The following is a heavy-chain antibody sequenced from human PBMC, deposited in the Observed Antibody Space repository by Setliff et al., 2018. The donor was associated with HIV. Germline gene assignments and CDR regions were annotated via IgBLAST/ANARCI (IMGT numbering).Heavy chain of an antibody. V-gene: IGHV3-23*01. CDR3: AKQVSGYFDY. J-gene: IGHJ4*02. Sequence: GGSLRLSCAASGFTFGSQWMHWVRQAPGKGLEWVSAISGSGGSTYYADSVKGRFTISRDNSKNTLFLVLTSLRPEDTAVYYCAKQVSGYFDYWGQGALVTVSS. D-gene: IGHD3-10*01. CDR1: GFTFGSQW. CDR2: ISGSGGST.